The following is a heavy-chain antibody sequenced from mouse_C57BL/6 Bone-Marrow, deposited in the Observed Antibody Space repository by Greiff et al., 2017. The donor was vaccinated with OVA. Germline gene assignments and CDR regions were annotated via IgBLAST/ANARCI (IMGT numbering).Heavy chain of an antibody. D-gene: IGHD2-5*01. V-gene: IGHV3-6*01. CDR1: GYSITSGYY. CDR3: ARECSNYVYFDY. CDR2: ISYDGSN. Sequence: EVQLVESGPGLVKPSQSLSLTCSVPGYSITSGYYWNWIRQFPGNKLEWMGYISYDGSNNYKPSLKNRIAITLDTSKNQFFLKLNSVTTEDTATYYCARECSNYVYFDYWGQGTTLTVSS. J-gene: IGHJ2*01.